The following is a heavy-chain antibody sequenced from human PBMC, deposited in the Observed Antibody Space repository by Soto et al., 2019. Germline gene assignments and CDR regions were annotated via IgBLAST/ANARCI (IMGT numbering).Heavy chain of an antibody. Sequence: QVQLQESGPGLVKPSQTLFLTCTVSGGSISSGAYYWSWIRQHPGKGLEWIGYIYYSGNTYYNPSLKSRVTISVDTSKNQFALKLSSVTAADTAVYYCARVGLRLGDYFDYWGQGTLVSVSS. D-gene: IGHD3-16*01. CDR2: IYYSGNT. J-gene: IGHJ4*02. V-gene: IGHV4-31*03. CDR1: GGSISSGAYY. CDR3: ARVGLRLGDYFDY.